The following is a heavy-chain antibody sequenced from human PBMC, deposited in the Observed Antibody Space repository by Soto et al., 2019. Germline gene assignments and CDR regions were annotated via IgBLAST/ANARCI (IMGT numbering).Heavy chain of an antibody. V-gene: IGHV3-23*01. CDR3: AKGPASYYYGSGSYPPRESY. CDR1: GFTFSSYA. Sequence: EVQLLESGGGLVQPGGSLRLSCAASGFTFSSYAMSWVRQAPGKGLEWVSAISGSGGSTYYADSVKGRFTISRDNSKNTLYLQMNSLRAEDTAVYYCAKGPASYYYGSGSYPPRESYWGQGTLVTVSS. CDR2: ISGSGGST. D-gene: IGHD3-10*01. J-gene: IGHJ4*02.